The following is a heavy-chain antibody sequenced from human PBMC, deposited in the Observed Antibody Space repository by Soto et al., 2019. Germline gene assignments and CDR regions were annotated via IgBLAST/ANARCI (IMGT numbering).Heavy chain of an antibody. V-gene: IGHV1-8*01. D-gene: IGHD6-13*01. CDR3: ARERSAAGTGWFDP. Sequence: QVQLVQSGAEVKKPGASVKVSCKASGYTFTSYDINWVRQATGQGLEWMGWMNPNSGNTGYAQKFQGRVTMTRNTSISTPYMELSSLRSEDTAVYYCARERSAAGTGWFDPRGQGTLVTVSS. CDR2: MNPNSGNT. CDR1: GYTFTSYD. J-gene: IGHJ5*02.